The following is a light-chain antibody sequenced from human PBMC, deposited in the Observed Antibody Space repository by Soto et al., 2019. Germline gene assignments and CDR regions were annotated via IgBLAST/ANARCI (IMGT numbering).Light chain of an antibody. CDR2: EVS. J-gene: IGLJ1*01. V-gene: IGLV2-14*01. CDR3: SSYSSSSTLV. Sequence: QSALTQPASVSGSPGQSITIACTGTSXDVGGYIYVSWFQQHPGKAPKLIIYEVSNRPSGVSDRFSASKSGNTASLTISGLQAEDESTYYCSSYSSSSTLVFGTGTKFTVL. CDR1: SXDVGGYIY.